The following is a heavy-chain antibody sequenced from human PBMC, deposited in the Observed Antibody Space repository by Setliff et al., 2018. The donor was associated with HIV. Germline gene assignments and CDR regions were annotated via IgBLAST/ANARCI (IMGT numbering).Heavy chain of an antibody. Sequence: ASVKVSCKASGGTFSSYAINWVRQAPGQGLEWMGGIITIFGKGNYAQKFQGRVTITADESTSTGYMELSSLRSEDTAVYYCARSGTHLEESRGSSGWVSAAFDIWGQGTMVTVS. V-gene: IGHV1-69*13. CDR1: GGTFSSYA. CDR3: ARSGTHLEESRGSSGWVSAAFDI. J-gene: IGHJ3*02. CDR2: IITIFGKG. D-gene: IGHD6-19*01.